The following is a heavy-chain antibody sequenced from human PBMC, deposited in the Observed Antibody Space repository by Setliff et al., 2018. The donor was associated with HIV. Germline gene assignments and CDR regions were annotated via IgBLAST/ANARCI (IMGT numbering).Heavy chain of an antibody. CDR1: GGSICTYS. Sequence: PSETLSLTCTVSGGSICTYSWSWIRQPPGTGLEWLGTIYFAGSSDNNPSLKSRVTLSVDTSKHQFSLKLSPVTAADTAVYYCARVQMAYAAFDVWGQGTMVTVSS. CDR2: IYFAGSS. V-gene: IGHV4-59*01. J-gene: IGHJ3*01. D-gene: IGHD4-17*01. CDR3: ARVQMAYAAFDV.